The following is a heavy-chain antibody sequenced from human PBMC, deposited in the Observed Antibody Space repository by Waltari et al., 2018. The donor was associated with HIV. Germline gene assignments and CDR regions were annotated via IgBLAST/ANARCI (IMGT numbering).Heavy chain of an antibody. V-gene: IGHV5-51*01. CDR3: ARGLPKQWLAYFDY. CDR2: IHPGDADT. J-gene: IGHJ4*02. CDR1: GYNFTTYW. Sequence: EVQLVQSGVEVKTPGESLKLSCKSSGYNFTTYWLGWVRQMPGKGLEWMGIIHPGDADTRYSPSFQGQVTISADKSISTAVLQWSSLKASDTAMYYCARGLPKQWLAYFDYWGQGTLVTVSS. D-gene: IGHD6-19*01.